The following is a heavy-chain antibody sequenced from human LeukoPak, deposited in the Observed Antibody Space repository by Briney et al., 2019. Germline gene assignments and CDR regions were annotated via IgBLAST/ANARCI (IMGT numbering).Heavy chain of an antibody. J-gene: IGHJ5*02. Sequence: SVKVSCKASGYTFTYRYLHWVRQAPGQALEWMGWITPFNGNTNYAQKFQDRVTITRDRSMSTAYMELSSLRSEDTAMYYCTVDTARNWFDPWGQRTLVTVSS. CDR2: ITPFNGNT. CDR1: GYTFTYRY. CDR3: TVDTARNWFDP. V-gene: IGHV1-45*02. D-gene: IGHD5-18*01.